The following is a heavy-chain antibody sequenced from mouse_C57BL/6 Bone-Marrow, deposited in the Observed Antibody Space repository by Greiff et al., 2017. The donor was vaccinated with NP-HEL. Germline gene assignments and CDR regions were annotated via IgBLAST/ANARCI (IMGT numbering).Heavy chain of an antibody. CDR2: IWSGGST. Sequence: VMLVESGPGLVQPSQSLSITCTVSGFSLTSYGVHWVRQSPGKGLEWLGVIWSGGSTDYNAAFISRLSISKDNSKSQVFFKMNSLQADDTAIYYCARKGSMVTTGNWYFDVWGTGTTVTVSS. CDR3: ARKGSMVTTGNWYFDV. D-gene: IGHD2-2*01. V-gene: IGHV2-2*01. J-gene: IGHJ1*03. CDR1: GFSLTSYG.